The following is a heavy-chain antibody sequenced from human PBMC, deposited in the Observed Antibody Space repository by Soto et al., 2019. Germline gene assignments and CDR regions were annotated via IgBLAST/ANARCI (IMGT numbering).Heavy chain of an antibody. Sequence: PGGSLRLSCAASGFTFSSYAMSWVRQAPGKGLEWVSAISGSGGSTYYADSVKGRFTISRDNSKNTLYLQMNSLRAEDTAVYYCAKEGGYYDSSGYYYYYGMDVWGQGTTVTVSS. D-gene: IGHD3-22*01. CDR3: AKEGGYYDSSGYYYYYGMDV. V-gene: IGHV3-23*01. CDR2: ISGSGGST. J-gene: IGHJ6*02. CDR1: GFTFSSYA.